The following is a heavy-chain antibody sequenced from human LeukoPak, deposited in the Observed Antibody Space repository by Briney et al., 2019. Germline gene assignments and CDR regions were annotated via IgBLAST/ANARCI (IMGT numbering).Heavy chain of an antibody. CDR2: IYNDGST. V-gene: IGHV3-53*01. Sequence: GGSLRLSCAASGLTVSSSYMSWVRQAPRKGLEWVSIIYNDGSTYYADSMKGRFTISRDNSKNTLYLQVNSLRAEDTAMYYCARNTLFAFDIWGQGTMVTVSS. J-gene: IGHJ3*02. CDR3: ARNTLFAFDI. CDR1: GLTVSSSY.